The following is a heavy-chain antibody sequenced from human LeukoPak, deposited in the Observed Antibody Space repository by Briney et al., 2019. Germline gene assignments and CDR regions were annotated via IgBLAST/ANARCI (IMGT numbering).Heavy chain of an antibody. CDR2: IYHSGST. D-gene: IGHD5-18*01. Sequence: SETLSLTCTVSGYSISSSYYWGWIRQPPGKGLEWIGSIYHSGSTYYNPSLKSRVTISVDTSKNQFSLKLSSVTAADTAVYYCARDLVGSYDGWFDPWGQGTLVTVSS. CDR3: ARDLVGSYDGWFDP. CDR1: GYSISSSYY. J-gene: IGHJ5*02. V-gene: IGHV4-38-2*02.